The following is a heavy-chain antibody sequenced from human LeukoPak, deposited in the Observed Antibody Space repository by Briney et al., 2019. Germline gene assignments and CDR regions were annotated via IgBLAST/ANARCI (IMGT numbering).Heavy chain of an antibody. V-gene: IGHV4-59*07. CDR3: ARVDYDTSGYFDY. CDR2: VYYSGST. D-gene: IGHD3-22*01. J-gene: IGHJ4*02. Sequence: SDTLSLTCTVSGGSISTYYWSWIRQPPGKGLEWIGYVYYSGSTNYNPSLKSRVTISVDTSKNQFSLKLSSVTAADTAVYYCARVDYDTSGYFDYWGQGTLVTVSS. CDR1: GGSISTYY.